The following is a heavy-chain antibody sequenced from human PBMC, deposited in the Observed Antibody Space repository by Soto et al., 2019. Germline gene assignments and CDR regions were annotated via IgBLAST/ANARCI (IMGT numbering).Heavy chain of an antibody. CDR3: ARASGYCSGGSCPVGWFDP. D-gene: IGHD2-15*01. Sequence: SETLSLTCTVSGGSISSGDYYWSWIRQPPGKGLEWIGYIYYSGSTYYNPSLKSRVTISVDTSKKQFSLKLSSVTAADTAVYYCARASGYCSGGSCPVGWFDPWGQGTLVTVSS. CDR2: IYYSGST. V-gene: IGHV4-30-4*01. CDR1: GGSISSGDYY. J-gene: IGHJ5*02.